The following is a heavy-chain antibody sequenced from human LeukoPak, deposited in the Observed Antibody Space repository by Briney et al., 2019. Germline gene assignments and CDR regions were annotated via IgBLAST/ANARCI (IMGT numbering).Heavy chain of an antibody. D-gene: IGHD4-17*01. CDR3: ARTAYYGDLLFDY. V-gene: IGHV3-48*03. J-gene: IGHJ4*02. Sequence: GGSLRLSCAASGFTFSSYEMNWVRQAPGKGLEWISYISSSGSTIYYVDSVKGRFTISRDNAKNSLYLQMNSLRAEDTAVYYCARTAYYGDLLFDYWGQGTLVTVSS. CDR2: ISSSGSTI. CDR1: GFTFSSYE.